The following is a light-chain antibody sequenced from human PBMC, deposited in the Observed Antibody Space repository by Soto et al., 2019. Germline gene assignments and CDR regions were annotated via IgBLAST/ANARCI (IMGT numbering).Light chain of an antibody. V-gene: IGLV2-23*01. CDR2: EGD. Sequence: QSALTQPASVSGSPGQPITISCTGTSSDVGSYNLVSWYQQHPGKAPKLMIYEGDKRPSGVSNRFSGSKSGNTASLTISGLQAEDEADYYCCSYAGSSSYVFGTGTKVTVL. CDR3: CSYAGSSSYV. CDR1: SSDVGSYNL. J-gene: IGLJ1*01.